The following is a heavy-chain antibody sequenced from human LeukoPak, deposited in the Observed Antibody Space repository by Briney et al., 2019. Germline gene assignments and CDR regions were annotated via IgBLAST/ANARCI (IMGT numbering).Heavy chain of an antibody. D-gene: IGHD1-26*01. Sequence: GGSLRLSCAASGFTFSSYGMSWVRQAPGKGLEWVSYISDSSDTMYYADSVKGRFTISRDNAKNSLYLQMNSLRAEDTAVYYCARDLIVGTTIRYYFDYWGQGTLVTVSS. CDR1: GFTFSSYG. J-gene: IGHJ4*02. CDR2: ISDSSDTM. V-gene: IGHV3-48*01. CDR3: ARDLIVGTTIRYYFDY.